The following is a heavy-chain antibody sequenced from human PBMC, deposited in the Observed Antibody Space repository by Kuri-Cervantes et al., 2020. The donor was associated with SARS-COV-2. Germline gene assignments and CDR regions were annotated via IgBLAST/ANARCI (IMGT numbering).Heavy chain of an antibody. CDR1: GYTFTTYG. Sequence: ASVKVSCKASGYTFTTYGISWVRQAPGQGLEWMGWISAYNGNTNYAQKLQGRVTMTTDTPTSTAYMELRSLRSDDTAVYYCATSLRNFDWLVRGSASYGMDVWGQGTTVTVSS. V-gene: IGHV1-18*01. J-gene: IGHJ6*02. D-gene: IGHD3-9*01. CDR2: ISAYNGNT. CDR3: ATSLRNFDWLVRGSASYGMDV.